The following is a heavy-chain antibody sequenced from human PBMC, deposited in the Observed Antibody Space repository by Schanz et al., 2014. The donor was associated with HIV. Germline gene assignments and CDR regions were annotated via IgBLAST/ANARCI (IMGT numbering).Heavy chain of an antibody. Sequence: EVQLVESGGGLVQPGGSLRLSCAASGFSFSGYDMHWVRQSTGNGLEWVSGIGTAGDTHYPGFVKGRFTISRDNAKNSLYLQMNSLSAADTAVYFCARARFGDWGQGTLVTVSS. CDR3: ARARFGD. D-gene: IGHD3-3*01. CDR2: IGTAGDT. V-gene: IGHV3-13*01. CDR1: GFSFSGYD. J-gene: IGHJ4*03.